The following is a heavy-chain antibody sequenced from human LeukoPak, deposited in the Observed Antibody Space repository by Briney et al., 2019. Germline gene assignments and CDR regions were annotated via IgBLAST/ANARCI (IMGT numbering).Heavy chain of an antibody. CDR1: GFTFSDYY. Sequence: GGSLRLSCAASGFTFSDYYMSWIRQAPGKGLEWVSYISSSGSTIYYADSVKGRFTISRDNAKNSLYLQMNSLRAEDTAVYYCARDYMAYAIYSRGMDVWGQGTTVTVSS. J-gene: IGHJ6*02. CDR2: ISSSGSTI. V-gene: IGHV3-11*01. CDR3: ARDYMAYAIYSRGMDV. D-gene: IGHD2-8*01.